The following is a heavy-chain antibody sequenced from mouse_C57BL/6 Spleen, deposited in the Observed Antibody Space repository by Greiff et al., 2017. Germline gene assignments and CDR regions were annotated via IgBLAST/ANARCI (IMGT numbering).Heavy chain of an antibody. D-gene: IGHD1-1*01. CDR2: INPSSGYT. Sequence: VQVVESGAELARPGASVKMSCKASGYTFTSYTMHWVKQRPGQGLEWIGYINPSSGYTKYNQKFKDKATLTADKSSSTAYMQLSSLTSEDSAVYYCARYYYGSSYDAMDYWGQGTSVTVSS. CDR3: ARYYYGSSYDAMDY. CDR1: GYTFTSYT. J-gene: IGHJ4*01. V-gene: IGHV1-4*01.